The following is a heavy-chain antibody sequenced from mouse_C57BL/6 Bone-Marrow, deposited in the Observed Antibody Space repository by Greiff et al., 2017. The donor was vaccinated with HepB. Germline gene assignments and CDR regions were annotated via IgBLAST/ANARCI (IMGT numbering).Heavy chain of an antibody. D-gene: IGHD1-1*01. V-gene: IGHV3-1*01. Sequence: EVKLMESGPGMVKPSQSLSLTCTVTGYSITSGYDWHWIRHFPGNKLAWMGYISYSGSTNYNPSLKSRISITHDTSKNHFFLKLNSVTTEDTATYYCARADYYGSSYWFAYWGQGTLVTVSA. CDR1: GYSITSGYD. CDR2: ISYSGST. CDR3: ARADYYGSSYWFAY. J-gene: IGHJ3*01.